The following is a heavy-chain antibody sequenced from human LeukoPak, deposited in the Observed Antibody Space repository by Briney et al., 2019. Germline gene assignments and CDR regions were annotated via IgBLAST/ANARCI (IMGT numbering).Heavy chain of an antibody. CDR3: ASDRSGLSFCF. V-gene: IGHV4-39*01. Sequence: TSETLSLTCTVSCGSISSSSYYWGWIRQPPGKGLEWIGSIYHSGSTYYNSSLKSRVTVSVDTFKNQFSLRLTSVTAADTAVYYCASDRSGLSFCFWGQGTLVTVSS. J-gene: IGHJ4*02. CDR2: IYHSGST. D-gene: IGHD3-22*01. CDR1: CGSISSSSYY.